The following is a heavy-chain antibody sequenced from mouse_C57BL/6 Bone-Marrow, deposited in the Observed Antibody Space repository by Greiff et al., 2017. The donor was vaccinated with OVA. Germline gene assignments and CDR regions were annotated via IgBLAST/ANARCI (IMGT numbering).Heavy chain of an antibody. J-gene: IGHJ3*01. CDR2: IRLKYNNYAT. CDR3: TTGFAY. CDR1: GFTFSNYW. D-gene: IGHD4-1*01. Sequence: EVQLQESGGGLVQPGGSMKLSCVASGFTFSNYWMNWVRQSPEKGLEWVAEIRLKYNNYATHYAVSGKGRFTISRDDSKSSVYLQMNNLSAEDTGIYYCTTGFAYWGRGTLVTVSA. V-gene: IGHV6-6*02.